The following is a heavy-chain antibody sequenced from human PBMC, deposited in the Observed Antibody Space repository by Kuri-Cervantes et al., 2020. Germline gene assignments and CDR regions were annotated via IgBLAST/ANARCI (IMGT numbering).Heavy chain of an antibody. CDR2: INPNSGGT. D-gene: IGHD3-22*01. CDR3: ARGLFRDYYDSSGYPPFSDP. CDR1: GYTFTSYD. J-gene: IGHJ5*02. V-gene: IGHV1-2*02. Sequence: ASVKVSCKASGYTFTSYDINWVRQATGQGLEWMGWINPNSGGTNYAQKFQGRVTMTRDTSISTAYMELSRLRSDDTAVYYCARGLFRDYYDSSGYPPFSDPWGQGTLVTVSS.